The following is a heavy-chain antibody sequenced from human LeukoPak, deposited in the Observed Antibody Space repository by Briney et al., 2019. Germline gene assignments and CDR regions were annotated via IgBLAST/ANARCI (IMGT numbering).Heavy chain of an antibody. V-gene: IGHV3-30*02. CDR2: IRYDGSNK. D-gene: IGHD4-17*01. CDR3: AKDRVTVTPHLDY. J-gene: IGHJ4*02. CDR1: GFTFSSYG. Sequence: PGGSLRLSCAASGFTFSSYGMHWVRQAPGKGLEWGAFIRYDGSNKYYADSVKGRFTISRDNSKNTLYLQMNSLRAEDTAVYYCAKDRVTVTPHLDYWGQGTLVTVSS.